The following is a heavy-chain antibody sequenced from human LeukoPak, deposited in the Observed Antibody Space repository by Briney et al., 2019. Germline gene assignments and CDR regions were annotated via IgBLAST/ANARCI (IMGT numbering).Heavy chain of an antibody. Sequence: SETLPLTCTVSGDSFSSGSYYWSWIRQPPGTGLEWIGYIYYTGSTNYSPSLQSRVTISADTSKNQFSLNLSSVTPADTTVYYCARATLGYCSGGSCYSFDPWGQGILVTVSS. J-gene: IGHJ5*02. D-gene: IGHD2-15*01. CDR2: IYYTGST. CDR1: GDSFSSGSYY. CDR3: ARATLGYCSGGSCYSFDP. V-gene: IGHV4-61*01.